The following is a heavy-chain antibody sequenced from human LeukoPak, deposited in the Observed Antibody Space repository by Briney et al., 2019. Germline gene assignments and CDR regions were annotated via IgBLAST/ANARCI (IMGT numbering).Heavy chain of an antibody. D-gene: IGHD4-17*01. CDR1: GGSISSYY. Sequence: PSETLSPTCTVSGGSISSYYWSWIWQPPGKGLEWIGYIYYSGSTNYNPSLKSRVTISVDTSKNQFSLKLSSVTAADTAVYYCATSMGDYVTNDAFDIWGQGTMVTVSS. CDR2: IYYSGST. J-gene: IGHJ3*02. CDR3: ATSMGDYVTNDAFDI. V-gene: IGHV4-59*01.